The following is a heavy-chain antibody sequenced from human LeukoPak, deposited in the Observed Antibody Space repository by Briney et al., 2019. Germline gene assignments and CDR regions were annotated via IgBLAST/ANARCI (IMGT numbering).Heavy chain of an antibody. CDR3: AKGGSWEQQLVLFYFDY. CDR1: GFTFSDYW. Sequence: GGSLRLSCAASGFTFSDYWMYWVRQAPGKGLEWVSAISGSGGSTYYADSVKGRFTISRDNSKNTLYLQMNSLRAEDTAVYYCAKGGSWEQQLVLFYFDYWGQGTLVTVSS. V-gene: IGHV3-23*01. CDR2: ISGSGGST. J-gene: IGHJ4*02. D-gene: IGHD6-13*01.